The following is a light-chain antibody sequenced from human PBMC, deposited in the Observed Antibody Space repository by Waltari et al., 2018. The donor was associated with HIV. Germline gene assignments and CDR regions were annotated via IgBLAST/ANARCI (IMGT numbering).Light chain of an antibody. CDR2: DND. CDR1: RSNIGYNS. Sequence: QSGLTQPPSVSAAPGQRVTISCSGTRSNIGYNSVSGYQQLPGAAPKLLIYDNDKRPSGIPDRFSASKSGTSVTLGITGLQTGDEATYYCGTWDNGLSEVLFGGGTKLTVL. CDR3: GTWDNGLSEVL. V-gene: IGLV1-51*01. J-gene: IGLJ2*01.